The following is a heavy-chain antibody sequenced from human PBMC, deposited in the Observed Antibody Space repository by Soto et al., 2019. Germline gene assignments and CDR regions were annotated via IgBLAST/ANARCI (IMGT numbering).Heavy chain of an antibody. CDR1: GGSISSYY. Sequence: SETLSLTCTVSGGSISSYYWSWIRQPPGKGLEWIGYIYYSGSTNYNPSLKSRVTISVDTSKNQFSLKLSSVTAADTAVYYCARSQDYYDSSGYYYVWSRDAFDIWGQGTMVTVSS. D-gene: IGHD3-22*01. CDR2: IYYSGST. J-gene: IGHJ3*02. V-gene: IGHV4-59*01. CDR3: ARSQDYYDSSGYYYVWSRDAFDI.